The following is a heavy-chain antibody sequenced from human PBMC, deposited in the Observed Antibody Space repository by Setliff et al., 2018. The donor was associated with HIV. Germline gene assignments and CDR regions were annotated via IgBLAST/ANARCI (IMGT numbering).Heavy chain of an antibody. J-gene: IGHJ6*02. Sequence: SETLSLTCTVSGGSISGHYWSWIRQTPGKGLEWIGYVYSNGNTDYNPSLKSRATMSIDASQNQFSLKLKHVTAADTAVYYCAREQYHFVVDYYYYYGMDVWGQGNTVTVS. CDR2: VYSNGNT. CDR1: GGSISGHY. V-gene: IGHV4-4*08. CDR3: AREQYHFVVDYYYYYGMDV. D-gene: IGHD2-15*01.